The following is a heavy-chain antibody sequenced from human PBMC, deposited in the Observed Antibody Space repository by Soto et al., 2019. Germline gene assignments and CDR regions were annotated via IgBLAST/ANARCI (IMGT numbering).Heavy chain of an antibody. D-gene: IGHD2-21*01. V-gene: IGHV4-31*03. Sequence: SATLSLTCSVSGAALNSGNYYWSWIRQVPGKGLEWIGHIYVTGAVDYNPSLRDRITISQDTSERQFSLNLRLVTAADTAVYYCARLRIATNNYKWFDPWGQGTLVTVSS. CDR1: GAALNSGNYY. CDR3: ARLRIATNNYKWFDP. CDR2: IYVTGAV. J-gene: IGHJ5*02.